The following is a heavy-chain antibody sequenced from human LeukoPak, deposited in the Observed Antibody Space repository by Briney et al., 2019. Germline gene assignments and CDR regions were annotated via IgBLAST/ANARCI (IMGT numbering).Heavy chain of an antibody. CDR2: ISAYNGNT. J-gene: IGHJ4*02. Sequence: ASVKVSCKASGYTFTSYSISWVRQAPGQGLEWMGWISAYNGNTNYAQKLQGRVTMTTDTSTSTAYMELRSLRSDDTAVYYCARDLPQDYGDHAFDYWGQGTLVTVSS. CDR1: GYTFTSYS. D-gene: IGHD4-17*01. CDR3: ARDLPQDYGDHAFDY. V-gene: IGHV1-18*01.